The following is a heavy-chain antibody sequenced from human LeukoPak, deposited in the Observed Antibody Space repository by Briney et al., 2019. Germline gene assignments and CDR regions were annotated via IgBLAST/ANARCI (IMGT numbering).Heavy chain of an antibody. J-gene: IGHJ4*02. CDR3: AKDSNSGYVSVGPDY. V-gene: IGHV3-30*02. D-gene: IGHD5-12*01. Sequence: GGSLRLSCQTSGFVFSNYGMHWVRQAPGKGLEWVAFVRYDGRNQYCADSVQGRFTISRDNSRNTLYLQMNSLRPEDTGVYSCAKDSNSGYVSVGPDYWGLGTLVTVSS. CDR1: GFVFSNYG. CDR2: VRYDGRNQ.